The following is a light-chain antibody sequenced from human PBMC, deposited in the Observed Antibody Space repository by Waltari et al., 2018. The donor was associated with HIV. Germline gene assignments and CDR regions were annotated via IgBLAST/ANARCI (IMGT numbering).Light chain of an antibody. CDR1: QSVSRN. Sequence: EIVMTQSPATLSVSPGERDTLSCRASQSVSRNLAWYQQKPGQAPRLLIYGASTRATGIPARFSGSGSGTEFTLTISSLQSEDFAVYYCQQYDNWPPRTFGQGTKVEIK. CDR3: QQYDNWPPRT. CDR2: GAS. J-gene: IGKJ1*01. V-gene: IGKV3-15*01.